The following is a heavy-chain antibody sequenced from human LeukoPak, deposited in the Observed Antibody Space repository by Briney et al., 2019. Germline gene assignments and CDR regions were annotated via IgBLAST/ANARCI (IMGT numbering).Heavy chain of an antibody. V-gene: IGHV4-39*01. J-gene: IGHJ5*02. CDR3: ARHRYYNILTDNWFDP. CDR2: MYHSEST. CDR1: GGSISSSSYY. D-gene: IGHD3-9*01. Sequence: ASETLSLTCTVSGGSISSSSYYWGWIRQPPGKGLEWIGSMYHSESTYYNPSLKSRVTTSVDTSKNQFSLELSSVTAADTAVYYCARHRYYNILTDNWFDPWGQGTLVTVSS.